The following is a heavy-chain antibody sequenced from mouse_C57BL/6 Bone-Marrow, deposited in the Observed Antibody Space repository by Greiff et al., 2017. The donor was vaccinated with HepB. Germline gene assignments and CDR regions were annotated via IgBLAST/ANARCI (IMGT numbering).Heavy chain of an antibody. Sequence: EVKLMESGPELVKPGASVKISCKASGYSFTGYYMNWVKQSPEKSLEWIGEINPSTGGTTYNQKFKAKATLTVDKSSSTAYMQLKSLTSEDSAVYYCAINDSLFDYWGQGTTLTVSS. D-gene: IGHD2-4*01. CDR2: INPSTGGT. J-gene: IGHJ2*01. V-gene: IGHV1-42*01. CDR3: AINDSLFDY. CDR1: GYSFTGYY.